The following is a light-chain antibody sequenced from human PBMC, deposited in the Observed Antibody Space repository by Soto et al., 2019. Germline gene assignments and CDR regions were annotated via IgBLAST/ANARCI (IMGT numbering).Light chain of an antibody. J-gene: IGKJ3*01. V-gene: IGKV1-8*01. Sequence: ALRLTQSPSSLSASTGDRVTITCRASQGISSDLAWYQQKPGKAPKLLIYAASTFQSGVPSRFCCSGSGTDFTLNISGLQSEEFATYYCQQYYSYPQTFGPGTKVDIK. CDR1: QGISSD. CDR3: QQYYSYPQT. CDR2: AAS.